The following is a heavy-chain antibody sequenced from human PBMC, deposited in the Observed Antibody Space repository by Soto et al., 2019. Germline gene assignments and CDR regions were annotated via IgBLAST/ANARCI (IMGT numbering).Heavy chain of an antibody. Sequence: GVSVKVSCKASGYTFTGYYMHWVRQAPGQGLEWMGWINPNSGGTNYAQKFQGWVTMTRDTSISTAYMELSRLRSDDTAVYYCARAISSSWLFDYWGQGTLVTVSS. CDR1: GYTFTGYY. V-gene: IGHV1-2*04. CDR3: ARAISSSWLFDY. J-gene: IGHJ4*02. D-gene: IGHD6-13*01. CDR2: INPNSGGT.